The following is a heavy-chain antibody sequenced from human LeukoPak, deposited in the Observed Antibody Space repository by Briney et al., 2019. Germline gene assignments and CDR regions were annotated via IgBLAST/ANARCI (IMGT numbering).Heavy chain of an antibody. D-gene: IGHD5-18*01. J-gene: IGHJ4*02. CDR3: AREWLSGYSYGPFDY. CDR1: GYTFIDYY. CDR2: INPNSGTT. V-gene: IGHV1-46*01. Sequence: ASVKVSCKASGYTFIDYYIHWVRQAPGQGLEWMGIINPNSGTTGYTQTFQDRVTMTRDASTSTVYMDLSGLRFEDTAVYYYAREWLSGYSYGPFDYWGQGTLVTVSS.